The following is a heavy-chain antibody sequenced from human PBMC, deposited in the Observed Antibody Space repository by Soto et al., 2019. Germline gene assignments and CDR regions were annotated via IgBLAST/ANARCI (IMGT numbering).Heavy chain of an antibody. CDR3: ARDPSGIAARGNWYFDL. V-gene: IGHV1-3*01. Sequence: QVQLVQSGAEVKKPGASVKVSCKASGYTFTSYAMHWVRQAPRQRLEWMGWINAGNGNTKYSQKFQGRVTITRDTSASTAYMELSSLRSEDTAVYYCARDPSGIAARGNWYFDLWGRGTLVTVSS. J-gene: IGHJ2*01. D-gene: IGHD6-6*01. CDR2: INAGNGNT. CDR1: GYTFTSYA.